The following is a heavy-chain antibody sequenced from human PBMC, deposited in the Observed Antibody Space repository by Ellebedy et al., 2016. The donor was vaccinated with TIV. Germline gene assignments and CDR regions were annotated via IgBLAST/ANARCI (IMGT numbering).Heavy chain of an antibody. CDR1: GFRFSSSA. D-gene: IGHD5-18*01. Sequence: PGGSLRLSCVASGFRFSSSAMSWVRQAPGKGLEWVAAISRTGCMTYFADSVKGRFSISRDNSKNTVDLQLNTLRVDNTAIYFCAKEGVYSYGYADYFDFWGPGTLVTVSS. CDR2: ISRTGCMT. J-gene: IGHJ4*02. CDR3: AKEGVYSYGYADYFDF. V-gene: IGHV3-23*01.